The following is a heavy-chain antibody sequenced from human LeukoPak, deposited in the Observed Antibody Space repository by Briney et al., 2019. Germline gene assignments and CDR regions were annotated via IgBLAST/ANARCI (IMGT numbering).Heavy chain of an antibody. Sequence: PGGSLRLSCAASGFTFSSYEMNWVRQAPGKGLEWVSYISSSGSTIYYADSVKGRFTISRDNAKNSLYLQMNSLRAEDMAVYYCASLTTKVEMATIDWGQGTLVTVSS. CDR3: ASLTTKVEMATID. V-gene: IGHV3-48*03. CDR2: ISSSGSTI. D-gene: IGHD5-24*01. J-gene: IGHJ4*02. CDR1: GFTFSSYE.